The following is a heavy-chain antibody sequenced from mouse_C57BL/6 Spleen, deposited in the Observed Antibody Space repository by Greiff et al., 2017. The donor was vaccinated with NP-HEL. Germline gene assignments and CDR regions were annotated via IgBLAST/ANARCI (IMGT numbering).Heavy chain of an antibody. J-gene: IGHJ2*01. CDR2: IYPGDGDT. Sequence: VQLQQSGPELVKPGASVKISCKASGYAFSSSWMNWVKQRPGKGLEWIGRIYPGDGDTNYNGKFKGKATLTADKSSSTAYMQLSSLTSEDSAVYFCAREGSTMVTNVPYYFDYWGQGTTLTVSS. V-gene: IGHV1-82*01. D-gene: IGHD2-2*01. CDR1: GYAFSSSW. CDR3: AREGSTMVTNVPYYFDY.